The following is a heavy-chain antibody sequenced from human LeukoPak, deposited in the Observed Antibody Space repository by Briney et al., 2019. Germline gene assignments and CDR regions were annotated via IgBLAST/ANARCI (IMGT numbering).Heavy chain of an antibody. J-gene: IGHJ4*02. CDR2: IYPGDSDT. CDR3: ARRASSWEYFDY. CDR1: GYSFTSDW. D-gene: IGHD6-13*01. V-gene: IGHV5-51*01. Sequence: GESLKISCKGSGYSFTSDWIGWARQMPGKGLEWMGNIYPGDSDTRYSPSFQGQVAISADKSINSAYLQWTSLKASDTAIYYCARRASSWEYFDYWGQGTLVIVSS.